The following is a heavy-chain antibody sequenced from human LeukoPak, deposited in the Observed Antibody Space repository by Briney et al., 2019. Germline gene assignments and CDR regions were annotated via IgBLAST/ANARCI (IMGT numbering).Heavy chain of an antibody. J-gene: IGHJ4*02. CDR2: ITPILGIA. CDR3: ASTLKYSSSSVDY. CDR1: GGTFSSYT. D-gene: IGHD6-6*01. Sequence: SVKVSCKASGGTFSSYTISWVRQAPGQGLEWMGRITPILGIANYAQKFQGRVTITADKSTSTAYMELSSLRSEDTAVYYCASTLKYSSSSVDYWGQGTLVTVSS. V-gene: IGHV1-69*02.